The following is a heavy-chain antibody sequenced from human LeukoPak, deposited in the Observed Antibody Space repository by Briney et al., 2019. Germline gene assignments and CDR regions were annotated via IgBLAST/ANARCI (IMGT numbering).Heavy chain of an antibody. CDR1: GFTFGDYA. D-gene: IGHD3-22*01. V-gene: IGHV3-49*04. J-gene: IGHJ4*02. CDR2: IRSKAYGGTT. Sequence: PGGSLSLSCTASGFTFGDYAMSWVRQAPGKGLEWVGFIRSKAYGGTTEYAASVKGRFTISRDDSKSIAYLQMNSLKTEDTAVYYCTRIAVVIGLDYWGQGTLVTVSS. CDR3: TRIAVVIGLDY.